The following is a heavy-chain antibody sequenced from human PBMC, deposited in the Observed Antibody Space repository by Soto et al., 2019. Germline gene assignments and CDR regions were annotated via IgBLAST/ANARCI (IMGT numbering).Heavy chain of an antibody. V-gene: IGHV4-39*01. CDR3: ARHRGPYGDYDY. CDR2: IYYSGST. J-gene: IGHJ4*02. D-gene: IGHD4-17*01. Sequence: SETLSLTCTVSGGSISSSSYYWGWIRQPPGKGLEWIGSIYYSGSTYYNPSLKSRVTISVDTSKNHFSLKLSSVTAADTAVYYCARHRGPYGDYDYWGQGTLVTVSS. CDR1: GGSISSSSYY.